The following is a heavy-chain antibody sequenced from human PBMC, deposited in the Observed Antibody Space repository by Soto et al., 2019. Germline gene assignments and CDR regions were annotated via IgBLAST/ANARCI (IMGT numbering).Heavy chain of an antibody. CDR3: ARREWDDYGDYHFDY. Sequence: SETLSLTCTVSGGSISSSSYYWGWIRQPPGKGLEWIGSIYYSGSTYYNPSLKSRVTISVDTSKNQFSLKLSSVTAADTAVYYCARREWDDYGDYHFDYWGQGTLVTVSS. CDR2: IYYSGST. V-gene: IGHV4-39*01. D-gene: IGHD4-17*01. CDR1: GGSISSSSYY. J-gene: IGHJ4*02.